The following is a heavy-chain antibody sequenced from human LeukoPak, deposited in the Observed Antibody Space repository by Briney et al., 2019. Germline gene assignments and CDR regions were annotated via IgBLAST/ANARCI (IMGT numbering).Heavy chain of an antibody. J-gene: IGHJ4*02. D-gene: IGHD3-22*01. CDR1: GYTFTSYG. Sequence: ASVTVSCKASGYTFTSYGISWVRQAPGQGLEWMGWISAYNGNTNYAQKLQGRVTMTRDMSTSTVYMELSSLRSEDTAVYCCASSEGYYDSSGYPNYWGQGTLVTVSS. V-gene: IGHV1-18*01. CDR2: ISAYNGNT. CDR3: ASSEGYYDSSGYPNY.